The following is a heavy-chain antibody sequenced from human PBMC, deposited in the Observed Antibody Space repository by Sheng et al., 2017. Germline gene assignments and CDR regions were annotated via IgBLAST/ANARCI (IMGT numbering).Heavy chain of an antibody. CDR2: IIPIFGTA. V-gene: IGHV1-69*01. D-gene: IGHD3-3*02. Sequence: QVQLVQSGAEVKKPGSSVKVSCKASGGTFSSYAISWVRQAPGQGLEWMGGIIPIFGTANYAQKFQGRVTITADESTSTAYMELSSLRSEDTAVYYCAKNPHLHFWSGYLERYYYYYGMDVWDQGP. CDR1: GGTFSSYA. J-gene: IGHJ6*02. CDR3: AKNPHLHFWSGYLERYYYYYGMDV.